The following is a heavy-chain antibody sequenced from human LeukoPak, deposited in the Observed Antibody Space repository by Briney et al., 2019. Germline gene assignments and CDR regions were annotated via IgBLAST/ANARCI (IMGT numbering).Heavy chain of an antibody. V-gene: IGHV1-69*13. Sequence: SVKVSCKASGGTFSSYAISWVRQAPGQGLEWMGGIIPIFGTANYAQKFQGRVTITADESTSTAYMELSNLRSEDTAVYYCARVPPSGWYYFDYWGQGTLVTVSS. D-gene: IGHD6-19*01. CDR3: ARVPPSGWYYFDY. J-gene: IGHJ4*02. CDR2: IIPIFGTA. CDR1: GGTFSSYA.